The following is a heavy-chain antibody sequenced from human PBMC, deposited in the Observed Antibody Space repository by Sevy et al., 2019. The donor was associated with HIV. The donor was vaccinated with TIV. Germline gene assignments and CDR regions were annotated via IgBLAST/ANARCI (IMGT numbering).Heavy chain of an antibody. CDR2: IWYDGSNK. CDR1: AFNFSIYG. CDR3: ARGRDYGNFDY. V-gene: IGHV3-33*01. Sequence: GGSLRLSCAASAFNFSIYGMHWVRQAPDKGLEWVALIWYDGSNKYYADSVKGGFTISRDNSKSTLYLQMNGLRAEDTAVYYCARGRDYGNFDYWGQGTLVTVSS. J-gene: IGHJ4*02. D-gene: IGHD4-17*01.